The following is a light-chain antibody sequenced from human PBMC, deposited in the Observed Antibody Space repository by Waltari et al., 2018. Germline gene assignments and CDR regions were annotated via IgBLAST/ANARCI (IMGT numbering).Light chain of an antibody. CDR1: TSHLGGFNY. CDR2: DVS. V-gene: IGLV2-14*03. CDR3: SSFTSSSTWV. Sequence: QSALTQPASVSGSPGQSITISCTGTTSHLGGFNYVSWYQQHPGKAPKLMIYDVSSPPSGISSRFSGSKFGNTASLTISGLQPEDEADYYCSSFTSSSTWVFGGGTKLTVL. J-gene: IGLJ3*02.